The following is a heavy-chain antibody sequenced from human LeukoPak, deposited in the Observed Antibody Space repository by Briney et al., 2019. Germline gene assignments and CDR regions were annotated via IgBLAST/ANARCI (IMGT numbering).Heavy chain of an antibody. V-gene: IGHV3-23*01. D-gene: IGHD3-3*01. J-gene: IGHJ4*02. CDR1: GFTFSSYA. CDR3: AKATIFGVVIGYYFAY. Sequence: GGSLRLSCAASGFTFSSYAMSWVRQAPGKGLEWVSAISGSGGSTYYADSVKGRFTISRDNSKNTLYLQMNSLRAEDTAVYYYAKATIFGVVIGYYFAYWGQGTLVTVSS. CDR2: ISGSGGST.